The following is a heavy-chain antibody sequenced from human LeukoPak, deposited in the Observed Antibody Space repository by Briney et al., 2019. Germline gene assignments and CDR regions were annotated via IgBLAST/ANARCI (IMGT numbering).Heavy chain of an antibody. Sequence: SETLSLTRTVSGGSISSYYWSWIRQPPGKGLEWIGYIYYSGSTNYNPSLKSRVTISVDTSKNQFSLKLSSVTAADTAVYYCAREMVSYSGGYDYWGQGTLVTVSS. CDR2: IYYSGST. D-gene: IGHD1-26*01. CDR3: AREMVSYSGGYDY. J-gene: IGHJ4*02. V-gene: IGHV4-59*01. CDR1: GGSISSYY.